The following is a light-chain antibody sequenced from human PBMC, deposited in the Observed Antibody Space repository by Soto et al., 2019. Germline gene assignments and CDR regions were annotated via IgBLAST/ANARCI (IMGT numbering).Light chain of an antibody. CDR1: QSVSSSY. Sequence: EKVMTQSPATLSVSKGERATLSCRASQSVSSSYLAWYQQKPGQAPRLLIYGASSRATGIPDRFSGSGSGTDFTLTISRLEPEDFAVYYCQQYGSSSWTFGQVAKVDI. V-gene: IGKV3-20*01. J-gene: IGKJ1*01. CDR3: QQYGSSSWT. CDR2: GAS.